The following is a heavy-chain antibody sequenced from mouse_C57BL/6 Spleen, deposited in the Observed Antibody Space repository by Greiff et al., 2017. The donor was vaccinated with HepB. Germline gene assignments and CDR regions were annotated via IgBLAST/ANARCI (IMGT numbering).Heavy chain of an antibody. J-gene: IGHJ4*01. Sequence: VQLQQSGAELVKPGASVKISCKASGYAFSSYWMNWVKQRPGKGLEWIGQIYPGDGDTNYNGKFKGKATLTADKSSSTAYMQLSSLPSEDSAVYFCASYDYDYYAMDYWGQGTSVTVSS. V-gene: IGHV1-80*01. D-gene: IGHD2-4*01. CDR3: ASYDYDYYAMDY. CDR2: IYPGDGDT. CDR1: GYAFSSYW.